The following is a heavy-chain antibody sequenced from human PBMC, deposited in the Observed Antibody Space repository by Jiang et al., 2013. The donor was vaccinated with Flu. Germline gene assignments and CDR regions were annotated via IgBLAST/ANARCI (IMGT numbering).Heavy chain of an antibody. CDR2: IYYSGST. V-gene: IGHV4-59*01. CDR3: ARRGYEGGFYDY. D-gene: IGHD5-12*01. J-gene: IGHJ4*02. CDR1: GGSISSYY. Sequence: GSGLVKPSETLSLTCTVSGGSISSYYWSWIRQPPGKGLEWIGYIYYSGSTNYNPSLKSRVTISVDTSKNQFSLKLSSVTAADTAVYYCARRGYEGGFYDYWGQGTLVTVSS.